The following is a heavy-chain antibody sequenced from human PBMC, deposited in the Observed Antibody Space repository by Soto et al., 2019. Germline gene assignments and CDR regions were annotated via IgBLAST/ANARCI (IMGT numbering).Heavy chain of an antibody. J-gene: IGHJ4*02. CDR1: GGSISSGDYY. Sequence: QVQLQESGPGLVKPLQTLSLTCTVSGGSISSGDYYWSWIRQPPGKGLEWIGYIYYSGSTYYNPSLKNRSTISVDTSKNHYSLKLSSVTAADTAVYYCAREDCRSTSCSYSTGSYYFDYWGQGTLVTLSA. D-gene: IGHD2-2*01. V-gene: IGHV4-30-4*01. CDR2: IYYSGST. CDR3: AREDCRSTSCSYSTGSYYFDY.